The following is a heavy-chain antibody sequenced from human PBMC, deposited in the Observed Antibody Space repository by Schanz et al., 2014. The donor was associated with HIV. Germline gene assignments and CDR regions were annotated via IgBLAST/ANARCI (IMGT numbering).Heavy chain of an antibody. J-gene: IGHJ5*02. Sequence: EVQLLESGGGLVQPGGSLRLSCAASGFTFSSYAMSWVRQAPGKGLEWVSAISGSGGSTYYADSVKGRFTISRDNSKNTLYLQMNSLRAEDTAIYYCVKAYSSGFSGAGSWGQGALVTVSS. D-gene: IGHD5-18*01. CDR1: GFTFSSYA. CDR2: ISGSGGST. V-gene: IGHV3-23*01. CDR3: VKAYSSGFSGAGS.